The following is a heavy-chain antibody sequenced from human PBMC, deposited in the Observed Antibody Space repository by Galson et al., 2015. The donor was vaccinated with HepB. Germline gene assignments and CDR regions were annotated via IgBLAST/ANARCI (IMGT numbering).Heavy chain of an antibody. CDR2: ISYDGSNQ. CDR1: GFTFSNYG. V-gene: IGHV3-30*18. CDR3: AQLAADCTSTSCLGLDH. J-gene: IGHJ4*02. D-gene: IGHD2-2*01. Sequence: SLRLSCAASGFTFSNYGMHWVRQAPGKGLEWVAVISYDGSNQYYADSVKGRFTISRDSSKKTLYLQMNSLRAEDTAVYYCAQLAADCTSTSCLGLDHWGQGTLVTVSS.